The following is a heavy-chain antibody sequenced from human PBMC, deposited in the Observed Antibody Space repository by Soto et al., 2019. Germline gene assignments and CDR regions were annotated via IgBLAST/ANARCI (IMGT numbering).Heavy chain of an antibody. Sequence: QVLLVQSGGEVRKPGASVNVSCKASGYKFTNYGIAWVRRAPGQRFEWMGWTSPYTGKTKYAERLQGRITMTTDPPTSTASMELRSLTSDDTAVYYCARRWASDWFDPWGQGTLVTVSS. D-gene: IGHD1-26*01. J-gene: IGHJ5*02. V-gene: IGHV1-18*01. CDR1: GYKFTNYG. CDR2: TSPYTGKT. CDR3: ARRWASDWFDP.